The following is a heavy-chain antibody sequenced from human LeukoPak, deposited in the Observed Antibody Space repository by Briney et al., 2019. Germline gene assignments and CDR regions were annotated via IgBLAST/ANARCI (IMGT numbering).Heavy chain of an antibody. V-gene: IGHV1-18*01. CDR1: GYTFTGFG. D-gene: IGHD3-3*01. J-gene: IGHJ3*01. CDR2: ISVYNNYT. Sequence: ASVKVSCKASGYTFTGFGVSWVRQATGQGLEWMGWISVYNNYTNYARNFQDRVTMTADTSTSTAYMELRSLSSDDTAMYFCAKTHFRITVFGVIAPNSFDVWGQGTMVTVSS. CDR3: AKTHFRITVFGVIAPNSFDV.